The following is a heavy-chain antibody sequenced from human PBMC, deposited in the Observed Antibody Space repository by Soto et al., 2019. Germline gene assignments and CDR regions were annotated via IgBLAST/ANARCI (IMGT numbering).Heavy chain of an antibody. CDR2: INPNSGGT. D-gene: IGHD6-6*01. V-gene: IGHV1-2*02. CDR3: ARDRREAARNFDY. CDR1: GYTFTGYY. Sequence: ASVKVSCKASGYTFTGYYMHWVRQAPGQGLAWMGCINPNSGGTNYAQKFQGRVTMTRDTSISTAYMELSKLRSDDTAVYYCARDRREAARNFDYWGQGTLVTVSS. J-gene: IGHJ4*02.